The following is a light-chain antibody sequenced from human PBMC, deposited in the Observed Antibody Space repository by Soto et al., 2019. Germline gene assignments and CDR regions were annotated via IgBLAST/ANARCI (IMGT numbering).Light chain of an antibody. CDR1: SSNLGAGYD. CDR2: DND. Sequence: QSVLTQPPSVSGAPGQRVTISCTGSSSNLGAGYDVHWYQEFPGTAPKLLIYDNDSRPSGVPDRFSSSKSGTSASLAITGLQAEDEAAYYCQSYDRLNEQAIFGGGTKLTVL. CDR3: QSYDRLNEQAI. V-gene: IGLV1-40*01. J-gene: IGLJ2*01.